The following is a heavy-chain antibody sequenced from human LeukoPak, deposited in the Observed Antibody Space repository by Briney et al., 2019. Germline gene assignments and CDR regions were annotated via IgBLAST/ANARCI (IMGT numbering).Heavy chain of an antibody. V-gene: IGHV3-23*01. CDR2: ISGSGGTT. D-gene: IGHD2-15*01. CDR3: AKDLTSGCSGGSCYSGWFDP. Sequence: SGGSLRLSCAASGFTFSNYAMSWVRQAPGKGLEWVSKISGSGGTTNYADSVKGRFTISRDNSKNILYLQMNSLRAEDTAVYYCAKDLTSGCSGGSCYSGWFDPWGQGTLVTVSS. J-gene: IGHJ5*02. CDR1: GFTFSNYA.